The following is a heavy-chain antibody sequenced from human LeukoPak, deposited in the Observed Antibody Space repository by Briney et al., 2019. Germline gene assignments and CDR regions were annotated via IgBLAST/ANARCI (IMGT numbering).Heavy chain of an antibody. CDR1: GYTFTGYY. Sequence: ASVKVSFKASGYTFTGYYMHWVRQAPGQGLEWMGWINPNSGGTNYAQKFQGRVTMTRDTSISTAYMELSRLRSDDTAVYYCASSLRVLLWFGELSPLDYYYGMDVWGQGTTVTVSS. CDR3: ASSLRVLLWFGELSPLDYYYGMDV. J-gene: IGHJ6*02. V-gene: IGHV1-2*02. CDR2: INPNSGGT. D-gene: IGHD3-10*01.